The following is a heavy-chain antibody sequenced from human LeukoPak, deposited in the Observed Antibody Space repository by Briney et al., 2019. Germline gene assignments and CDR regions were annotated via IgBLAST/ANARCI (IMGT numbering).Heavy chain of an antibody. J-gene: IGHJ3*02. CDR3: ARQTGTDLAIAFDI. CDR1: GYSFTNYW. V-gene: IGHV5-51*01. D-gene: IGHD2-2*02. CDR2: IYPGDSDT. Sequence: GESLKISCKGSGYSFTNYWIGWVRQMPGKGLEWMGIIYPGDSDTTHSPSFQGQVTILADKSISTAYLQWSSLKASDTAMYYCARQTGTDLAIAFDIWGQGTMVTVSS.